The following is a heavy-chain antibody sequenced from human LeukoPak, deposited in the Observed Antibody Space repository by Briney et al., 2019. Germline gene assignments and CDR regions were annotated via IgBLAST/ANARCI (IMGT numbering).Heavy chain of an antibody. V-gene: IGHV4-39*01. CDR2: IYYSGIT. CDR1: GGSINSSSSYY. J-gene: IGHJ4*02. Sequence: PSETLSLTCAVSGGSINSSSSYYWGWIRQPPGKGLGWIGSIYYSGITYHNPSLKSRVTISVDTSKNQFSLKLSSVTAADTAVYYCARLPMAMGVFDYWGQGTLVTVSS. CDR3: ARLPMAMGVFDY. D-gene: IGHD3-10*01.